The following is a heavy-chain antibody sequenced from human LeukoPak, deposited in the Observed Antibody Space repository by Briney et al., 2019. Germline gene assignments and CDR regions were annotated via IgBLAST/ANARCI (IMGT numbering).Heavy chain of an antibody. J-gene: IGHJ4*02. Sequence: ASVKVSCKASGYPFTDYYMHWIRQARGQGLEWMGWTNPNTGDTNYPQKFQGRVTMTTDTSISTAYMDLSRLSSDDTAVYYCATLVRGSNSYYPYWGQGTLVTASS. CDR1: GYPFTDYY. CDR2: TNPNTGDT. CDR3: ATLVRGSNSYYPY. V-gene: IGHV1-2*02. D-gene: IGHD3-10*01.